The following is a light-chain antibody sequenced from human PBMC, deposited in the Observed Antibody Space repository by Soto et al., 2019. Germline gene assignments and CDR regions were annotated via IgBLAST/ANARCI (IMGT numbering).Light chain of an antibody. V-gene: IGLV2-8*01. CDR3: SSYAGSNIWV. CDR2: EVT. Sequence: QSALTQPPSASGSPGQSVTISCTGTSSDVGGYNYVSWDQQHPGKAPKLMIYEVTKRPSGVPDRFSGSKSGNTASLTVSGLKAEDEADYYCSSYAGSNIWVFGGGTKLTVL. CDR1: SSDVGGYNY. J-gene: IGLJ3*02.